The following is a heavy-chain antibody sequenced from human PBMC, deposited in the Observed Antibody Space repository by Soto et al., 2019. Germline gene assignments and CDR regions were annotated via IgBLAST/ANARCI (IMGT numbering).Heavy chain of an antibody. D-gene: IGHD4-17*01. CDR1: GGSVSSDSYY. CDR2: IYFSGTT. CDR3: ARSPGSGDYVDY. Sequence: QVQLQESGPRLVQPSETLSLTCSVSGGSVSSDSYYWSWIRQPPGAGLEWIGYIYFSGTTNYNPSHESRVTILVDSSKNQSSLKLSSVTAADTAVYYCARSPGSGDYVDYWGQGTLIAVSS. V-gene: IGHV4-61*01. J-gene: IGHJ4*02.